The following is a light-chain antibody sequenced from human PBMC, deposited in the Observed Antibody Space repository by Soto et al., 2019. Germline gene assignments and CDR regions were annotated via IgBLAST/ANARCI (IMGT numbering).Light chain of an antibody. CDR1: QGISSF. Sequence: DIQMTQSPSTLSASVGDRVTITCRASQGISSFLAWYQQKPGKAPNLLISDASPLESRVPSRFSGSGFGTAFTLTFTRPQPDALPTYYCPPYDTRSMAFGQWPKVDIK. V-gene: IGKV1-5*01. CDR3: PPYDTRSMA. CDR2: DAS. J-gene: IGKJ1*01.